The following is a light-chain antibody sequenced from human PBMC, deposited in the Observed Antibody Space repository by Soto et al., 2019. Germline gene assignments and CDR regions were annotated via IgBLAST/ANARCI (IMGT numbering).Light chain of an antibody. CDR2: GSS. V-gene: IGKV3-15*01. J-gene: IGKJ2*01. CDR1: QSVNSN. Sequence: EIVMTQSPATLSVSPGERVTLSCRASQSVNSNLAWYQQKPGQIPRLLIYGSSTRATGIPARFSGLGSVTDFTLTISSLQSEDFAYYYCQQYNDWPITFDQGTKVDIK. CDR3: QQYNDWPIT.